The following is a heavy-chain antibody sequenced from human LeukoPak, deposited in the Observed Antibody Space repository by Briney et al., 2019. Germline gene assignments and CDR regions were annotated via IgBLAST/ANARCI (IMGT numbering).Heavy chain of an antibody. V-gene: IGHV1-18*01. CDR1: GYTFTSYG. J-gene: IGHJ5*02. CDR2: ISAYNGNT. Sequence: GASVKVSCKASGYTFTSYGISWVRQAPGQWLEWMGWISAYNGNTKYAQKLQGRVTMTTETSTSTAYMELRSLRSDDTAVYYCARVNYDFWSDYLGNWFDPWGQGTLVTVSS. D-gene: IGHD3-3*01. CDR3: ARVNYDFWSDYLGNWFDP.